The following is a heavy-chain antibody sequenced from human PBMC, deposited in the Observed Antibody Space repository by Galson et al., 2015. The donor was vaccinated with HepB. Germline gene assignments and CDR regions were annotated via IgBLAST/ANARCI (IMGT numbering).Heavy chain of an antibody. CDR2: TYYRAKWYT. D-gene: IGHD6-13*01. Sequence: CTISGDSVSSNSAAWNWIRHSPSRGLEWPGRTYYRAKWYTDYEVSVKSRITINPDTSKNQFSLQLTSVTPEDTAVYYCARVSGTIYYYGMDVWGQGTTVTVAS. V-gene: IGHV6-1*01. CDR3: ARVSGTIYYYGMDV. J-gene: IGHJ6*02. CDR1: GDSVSSNSAA.